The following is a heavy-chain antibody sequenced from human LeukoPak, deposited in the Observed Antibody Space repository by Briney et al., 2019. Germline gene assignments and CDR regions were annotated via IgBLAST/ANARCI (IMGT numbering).Heavy chain of an antibody. CDR2: IIPIFGTA. CDR3: ASLQKYYYDKTNAFDI. J-gene: IGHJ3*02. Sequence: SVKVSCKASGGTFSSYAISWVRQAPGQGLEWMGGIIPIFGTANYAQKFQGRVTITADESTGTAYMELSGLRSEDTAVYYCASLQKYYYDKTNAFDIWGQGTMVTVSS. V-gene: IGHV1-69*13. CDR1: GGTFSSYA. D-gene: IGHD3-22*01.